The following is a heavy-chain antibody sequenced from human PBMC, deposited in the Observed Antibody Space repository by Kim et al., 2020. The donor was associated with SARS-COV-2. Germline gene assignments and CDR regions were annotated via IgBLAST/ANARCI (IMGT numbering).Heavy chain of an antibody. CDR1: GFTFSSYA. CDR3: AKGRGDSYYSADDY. J-gene: IGHJ4*02. Sequence: GGSLRLSCAASGFTFSSYAMNWVRQAPGRGLEWVSAIGGSSGTTYYADSVKGRFAISRDNSKNTLYLQMNSLRAEDTAIYHCAKGRGDSYYSADDYWGQG. D-gene: IGHD2-15*01. CDR2: IGGSSGTT. V-gene: IGHV3-23*01.